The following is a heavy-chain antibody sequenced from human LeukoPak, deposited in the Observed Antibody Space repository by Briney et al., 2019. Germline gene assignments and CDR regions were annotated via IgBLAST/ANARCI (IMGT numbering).Heavy chain of an antibody. V-gene: IGHV4-39*07. J-gene: IGHJ4*02. CDR2: IFHTGST. CDR1: GGSIGSTSYY. CDR3: ARDHSSSSEDY. Sequence: SETLSLTCNVSGGSIGSTSYYWAWIRQPPGKGLEWIGSIFHTGSTYHNPSLKSRVTISVDTSKNQFSLKLNSVTAADTAVYYCARDHSSSSEDYWGQGTLVTVSS. D-gene: IGHD6-13*01.